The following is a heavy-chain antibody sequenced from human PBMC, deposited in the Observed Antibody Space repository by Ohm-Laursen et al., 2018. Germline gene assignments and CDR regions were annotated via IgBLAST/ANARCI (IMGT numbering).Heavy chain of an antibody. V-gene: IGHV4-4*07. Sequence: SQTLSLTCTVSGGSISSYYWSWIRQPAGKGLEWIGRIYTSGGTNYNPSLESRVTISADTSKNQFSLRLTSVTAADTAVYYCARQDSGDYYFDYWGQGTLVTVSS. J-gene: IGHJ4*02. CDR2: IYTSGGT. D-gene: IGHD4-17*01. CDR1: GGSISSYY. CDR3: ARQDSGDYYFDY.